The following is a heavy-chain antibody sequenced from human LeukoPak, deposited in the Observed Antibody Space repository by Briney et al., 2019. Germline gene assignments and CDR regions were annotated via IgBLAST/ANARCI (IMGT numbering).Heavy chain of an antibody. Sequence: PSETLSLTCTVSGGSISNYYWSWIRQPPGKGLEWIGYISYSGTTNFNPSLKSRVTISVDTSKNQFSLKLSSVTAADTAVYYCARDLFDSQAGIAGSYYYYYMDVWGKGTTVTISS. V-gene: IGHV4-59*01. CDR1: GGSISNYY. D-gene: IGHD6-19*01. CDR2: ISYSGTT. CDR3: ARDLFDSQAGIAGSYYYYYMDV. J-gene: IGHJ6*03.